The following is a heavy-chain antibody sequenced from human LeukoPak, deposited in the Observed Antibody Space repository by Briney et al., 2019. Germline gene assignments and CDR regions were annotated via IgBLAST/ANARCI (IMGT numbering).Heavy chain of an antibody. D-gene: IGHD6-13*01. V-gene: IGHV3-21*01. CDR2: ISSSSSYI. CDR3: ARDGEQQLVADY. Sequence: GVSLRLSCAASGFTFSSYSMNWVRQAPGKGLEWVSSISSSSSYIYYADSVKGRFTISRDNAKNSLYLQMNSLRAEDTAVYYCARDGEQQLVADYWGQGTLVTVSS. J-gene: IGHJ4*02. CDR1: GFTFSSYS.